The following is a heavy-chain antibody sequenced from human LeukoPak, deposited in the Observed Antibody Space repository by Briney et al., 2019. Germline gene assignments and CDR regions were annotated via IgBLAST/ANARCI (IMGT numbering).Heavy chain of an antibody. J-gene: IGHJ5*02. V-gene: IGHV4-39*01. CDR1: GGSISSTSYH. CDR2: IYYSGTT. CDR3: ARVAAARTRWFDP. Sequence: SETLSLTCTVSGGSISSTSYHWGWIRQPPGKGPDWIGTIYYSGTTYYNPSLKSRVTISVDTSKNQFSLKLSSVIAADTAVYYCARVAAARTRWFDPWGQGTLVTVSS. D-gene: IGHD6-13*01.